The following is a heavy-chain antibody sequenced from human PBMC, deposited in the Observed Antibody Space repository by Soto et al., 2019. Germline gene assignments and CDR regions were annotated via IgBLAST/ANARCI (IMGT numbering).Heavy chain of an antibody. CDR1: GYSFSNFD. CDR2: MIANTRNT. Sequence: ASVKVSYKASGYSFSNFDINWLRLASGQGPQWMGWMIANTRNTFYSPRFQGKITMTWDTSLSTAYMEMNNLMSDDTAVYYCAIGHPYNSAGFDVWGQGTTVTVSS. D-gene: IGHD1-20*01. V-gene: IGHV1-8*02. CDR3: AIGHPYNSAGFDV. J-gene: IGHJ6*02.